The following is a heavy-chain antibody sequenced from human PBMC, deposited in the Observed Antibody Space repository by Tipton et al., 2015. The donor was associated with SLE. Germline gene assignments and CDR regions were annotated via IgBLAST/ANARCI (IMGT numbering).Heavy chain of an antibody. CDR1: AGFIRSHF. V-gene: IGHV4-4*07. Sequence: GLVKPSETLSLTCTVSAGFIRSHFWNWLRQPAGKGLEWIGRIYTNGATNFNPSLKSRVTMSVDTSNNQVFLTLSSVTAADTAVYYCAREAPLVGASPTWFDPWGQGTLVTVSS. D-gene: IGHD1-26*01. CDR3: AREAPLVGASPTWFDP. J-gene: IGHJ5*02. CDR2: IYTNGAT.